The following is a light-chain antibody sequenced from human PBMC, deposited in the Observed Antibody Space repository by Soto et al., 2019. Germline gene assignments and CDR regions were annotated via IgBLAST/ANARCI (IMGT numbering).Light chain of an antibody. Sequence: EIVMTQSPATLSVSPGERATLSCRASQSVGSNLAWYQQRPGQAPRLLIYGASTRATGVPARFSGSGSGTEFTLTISSLQSEDFGIYFCQQYNNWPPDRTFGQGIKVEIK. J-gene: IGKJ1*01. CDR1: QSVGSN. V-gene: IGKV3-15*01. CDR2: GAS. CDR3: QQYNNWPPDRT.